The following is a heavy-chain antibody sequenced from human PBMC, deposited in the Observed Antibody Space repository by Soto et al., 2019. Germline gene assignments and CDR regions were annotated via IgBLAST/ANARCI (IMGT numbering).Heavy chain of an antibody. J-gene: IGHJ6*02. CDR2: ISTTSTYI. CDR1: GFTFSGDA. Sequence: EVQLVESGGGLVKHGGSLRLSCAASGFTFSGDAMNWVRQSPGKGLEWVSSISTTSTYIYYADSVKGRFTISRDNANNSLHLQMNDLRAEDTAVYYCTRDYVMDVWGQGTTVTVSS. V-gene: IGHV3-21*01. CDR3: TRDYVMDV. D-gene: IGHD3-10*02.